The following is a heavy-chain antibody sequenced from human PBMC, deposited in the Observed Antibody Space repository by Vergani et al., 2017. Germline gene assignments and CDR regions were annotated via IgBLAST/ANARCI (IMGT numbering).Heavy chain of an antibody. CDR3: ARDGDFWSAYFASTNWFDP. J-gene: IGHJ5*02. V-gene: IGHV3-33*01. CDR2: IWYDGSKK. Sequence: QVRLVEPGGGVVQPGRSLRLSCAASGVTFSTYGMHWVRQAPGKGLEWVAVIWYDGSKKYYGDSVKGRFTISRDNSKNTLYLQMNSLSAEDTAVYYCARDGDFWSAYFASTNWFDPWGQGTLVTVSS. CDR1: GVTFSTYG. D-gene: IGHD3-3*01.